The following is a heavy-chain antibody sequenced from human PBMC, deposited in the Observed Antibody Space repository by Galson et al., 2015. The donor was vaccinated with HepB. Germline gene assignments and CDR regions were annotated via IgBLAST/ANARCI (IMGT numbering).Heavy chain of an antibody. D-gene: IGHD1-26*01. V-gene: IGHV3-30*04. CDR2: ISYDGGNK. CDR3: ARDARPFIVGATHTGGYYSGMDV. Sequence: SPRLSCAGPGFTFSSYALHWVRQAPGKGLEWVALISYDGGNKYHADSVKGRFRISRDNSKNALYLQMKSLRAEDTAVYYCARDARPFIVGATHTGGYYSGMDVWGQGTTVTVSS. J-gene: IGHJ6*02. CDR1: GFTFSSYA.